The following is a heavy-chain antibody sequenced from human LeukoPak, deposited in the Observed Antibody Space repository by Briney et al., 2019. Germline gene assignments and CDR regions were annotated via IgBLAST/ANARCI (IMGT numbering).Heavy chain of an antibody. V-gene: IGHV3-7*01. D-gene: IGHD6-19*01. CDR2: IKQDGSEK. CDR3: ARVGYSSGWYRAYYYGMDV. J-gene: IGHJ6*02. CDR1: GFTFSSYW. Sequence: GGSLRLSCAASGFTFSSYWMGWVRQAPGKGLEWVANIKQDGSEKYYVDSVKGRFTISRDNAKNSLYLQMNSLRAEDTAVYYCARVGYSSGWYRAYYYGMDVWGQGTTVTVSS.